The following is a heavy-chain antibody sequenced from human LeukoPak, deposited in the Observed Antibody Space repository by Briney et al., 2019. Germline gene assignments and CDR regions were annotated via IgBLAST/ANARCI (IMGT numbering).Heavy chain of an antibody. CDR3: ARAMDV. V-gene: IGHV3-7*04. Sequence: GGSLRLSCAGSGFTFSSYWMHWVRQAPGKGLEWVANIKQDGNEKYYVGSVKGRFTISRDIAKNSVYLQMNSLRAEDTAVYYCARAMDVWGQGTTVTVSS. CDR2: IKQDGNEK. CDR1: GFTFSSYW. J-gene: IGHJ6*02.